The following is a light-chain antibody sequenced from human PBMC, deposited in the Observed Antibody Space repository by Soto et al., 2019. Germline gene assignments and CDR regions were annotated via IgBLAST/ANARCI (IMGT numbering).Light chain of an antibody. Sequence: EIVLTQSPGTLSLSPGERATLSCRASQSVSSSYLAWYQQKPGQAPRLLISGAFSRATGIPDRFSGSGSGTDFTLTISRLEPEDFAVYYCQQYGTYKTFGHGTKVDIK. CDR1: QSVSSSY. V-gene: IGKV3-20*01. CDR3: QQYGTYKT. CDR2: GAF. J-gene: IGKJ1*01.